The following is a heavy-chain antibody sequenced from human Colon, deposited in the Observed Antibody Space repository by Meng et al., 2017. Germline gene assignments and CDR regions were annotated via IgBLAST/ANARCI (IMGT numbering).Heavy chain of an antibody. CDR3: ARGMLYGSGRYRFDP. V-gene: IGHV4-61*02. Sequence: QVPPQESGPGLVKPSQTLSLTCNVSGGSINSGSYYWIWIRQPAGKGLEWIGHMYNTESTNYNPSLKSRVTISVDTSKNQFSLKLNSVTAADTAVYYCARGMLYGSGRYRFDPWGQGTLVTVSS. CDR2: MYNTEST. J-gene: IGHJ5*02. CDR1: GGSINSGSYY. D-gene: IGHD3-10*01.